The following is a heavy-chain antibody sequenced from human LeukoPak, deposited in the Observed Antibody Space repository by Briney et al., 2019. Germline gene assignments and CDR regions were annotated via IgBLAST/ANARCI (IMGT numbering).Heavy chain of an antibody. CDR1: RFSFSSYA. Sequence: GGSLRLSCAASRFSFSSYAMAWVRQAPGKGLEWVSAISGSGGSTYYADSVKGRFTISRDNSKNTLYLQMNSLRAEDTAVYYCAKVRPYSSGWYPPSFDYWGQGTLVTVSS. CDR3: AKVRPYSSGWYPPSFDY. J-gene: IGHJ4*02. D-gene: IGHD6-19*01. CDR2: ISGSGGST. V-gene: IGHV3-23*01.